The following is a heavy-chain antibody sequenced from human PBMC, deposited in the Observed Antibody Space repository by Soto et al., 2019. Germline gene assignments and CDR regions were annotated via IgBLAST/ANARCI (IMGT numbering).Heavy chain of an antibody. Sequence: QLQQWGAGPLKASETLSLSCVVSGGSFSTYYYNWLRQSPGKGLEWIGEINHRGSNNYSASLKSRVTMSLDTFKHQFSLNLTSVNAADTAVYYVERGGSSDWQVAFDIWGQGTMVTVSS. D-gene: IGHD6-19*01. V-gene: IGHV4-34*01. CDR3: ERGGSSDWQVAFDI. CDR1: GGSFSTYY. CDR2: INHRGSN. J-gene: IGHJ3*02.